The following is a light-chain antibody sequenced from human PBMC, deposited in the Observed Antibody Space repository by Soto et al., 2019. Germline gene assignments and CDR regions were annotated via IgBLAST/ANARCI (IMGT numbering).Light chain of an antibody. CDR3: ATWDDSLSGRV. Sequence: QSVLTQPPSASGTPGQRVTIPCSGSSSNIGSNGVYWYQQRPGTAPKVLIYTNNQRPSGVPGRFSGSKSGTSASLAISGLRSEDEADYYCATWDDSLSGRVFGGGTKLTVL. CDR1: SSNIGSNG. J-gene: IGLJ3*02. V-gene: IGLV1-47*01. CDR2: TNN.